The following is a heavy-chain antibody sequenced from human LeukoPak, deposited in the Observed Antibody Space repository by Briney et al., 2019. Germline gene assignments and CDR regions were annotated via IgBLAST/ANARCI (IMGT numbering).Heavy chain of an antibody. CDR1: GFTFSDYG. V-gene: IGHV3-30*18. D-gene: IGHD2-2*01. CDR2: ISYDGTNK. CDR3: TKTEVPGGYYYGMDV. J-gene: IGHJ6*02. Sequence: PGGSLRLSCAASGFTFSDYGMHWVRQAPGKGLEWVAVISYDGTNKYYRGSVKGRFTISRGNSKNTLYLQMNSLRPEDTAVYYCTKTEVPGGYYYGMDVWGQGTTVTVSS.